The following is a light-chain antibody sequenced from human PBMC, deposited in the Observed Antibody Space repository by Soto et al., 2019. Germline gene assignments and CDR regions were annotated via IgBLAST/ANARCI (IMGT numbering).Light chain of an antibody. CDR1: QAISSA. V-gene: IGKV1D-13*01. J-gene: IGKJ3*01. CDR2: DAS. CDR3: QQFNNWPVT. Sequence: GDRVTITCRASQAISSALAWYQQKPGKPPKLLIYDASTLQSGVPSRFSGTASGTDFTLTINSLQPEDFETYYCQQFNNWPVTFGPGTKVDIK.